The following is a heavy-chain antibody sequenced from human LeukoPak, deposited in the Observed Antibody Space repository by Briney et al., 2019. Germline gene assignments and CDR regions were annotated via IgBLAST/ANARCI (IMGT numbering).Heavy chain of an antibody. CDR3: ARPNYYDSSGPTHLAAFDI. CDR2: IYYSGST. V-gene: IGHV4-39*01. Sequence: SETLSLTCTVSGGSISSSSYYWGWIRQPPGKGLEWIGSIYYSGSTYYNPSLKSRVPISVDTSKNQFSLKLSSVTAADTAVYYCARPNYYDSSGPTHLAAFDIWGQGTMVTVSS. J-gene: IGHJ3*02. D-gene: IGHD3-22*01. CDR1: GGSISSSSYY.